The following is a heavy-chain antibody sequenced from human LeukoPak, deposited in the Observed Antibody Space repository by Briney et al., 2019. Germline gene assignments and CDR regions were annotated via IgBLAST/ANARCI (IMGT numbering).Heavy chain of an antibody. CDR3: ARDDVGYSYGNGYFDY. CDR2: FNPSGGST. CDR1: GYTFTSYY. D-gene: IGHD5-18*01. J-gene: IGHJ4*02. Sequence: ASVKVSCKASGYTFTSYYMHWVRQAPGQGLEWMGIFNPSGGSTSYAQKFQGRATMTRDTSTSTVYMELSSLRSEDTAVYYCARDDVGYSYGNGYFDYWGQGTLVTVSS. V-gene: IGHV1-46*01.